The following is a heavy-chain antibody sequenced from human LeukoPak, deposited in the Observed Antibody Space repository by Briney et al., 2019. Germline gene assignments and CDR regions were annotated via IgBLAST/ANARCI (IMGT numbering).Heavy chain of an antibody. CDR1: GFTFSSYA. CDR3: ARGWLAETMVVTPYNY. Sequence: GRSLRLSCAASGFTFSSYAMHWVRQAPGKGLEWVAVISFDGSNKYNADSVRGRFTVSRDNSKNTLYLQMNSLRAEDTAVYYCARGWLAETMVVTPYNYWGQGTLVTVSS. J-gene: IGHJ4*02. D-gene: IGHD4-23*01. V-gene: IGHV3-30-3*01. CDR2: ISFDGSNK.